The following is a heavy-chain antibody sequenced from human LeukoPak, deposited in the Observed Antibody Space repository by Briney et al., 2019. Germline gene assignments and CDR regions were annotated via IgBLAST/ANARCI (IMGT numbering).Heavy chain of an antibody. CDR2: ISGSGGST. Sequence: GGSLRLSCAASGFTFSSYVMSWVRQAPGKGLEWVSAISGSGGSTYYADSVKGRFTISRDNSKNTLYLQMNSLRAEDTAVYYCAKDPSRVAVPAAMNDWGQGTLVTVSS. V-gene: IGHV3-23*01. CDR3: AKDPSRVAVPAAMND. D-gene: IGHD2-2*01. J-gene: IGHJ4*02. CDR1: GFTFSSYV.